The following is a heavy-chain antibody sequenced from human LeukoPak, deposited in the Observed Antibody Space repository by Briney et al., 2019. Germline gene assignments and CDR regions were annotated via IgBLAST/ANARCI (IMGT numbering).Heavy chain of an antibody. CDR1: GGSISSYY. CDR3: ARVARPRRFDP. CDR2: IYYSGST. J-gene: IGHJ5*02. Sequence: SETLSLTCTVSGGSISSYYWSWIRQPPGKGLEWIGYIYYSGSTNYNPPLKSRVTISVDTSKNQFSLKLSSVTAADTAVYYCARVARPRRFDPWGQGTLVTVSS. D-gene: IGHD6-6*01. V-gene: IGHV4-59*01.